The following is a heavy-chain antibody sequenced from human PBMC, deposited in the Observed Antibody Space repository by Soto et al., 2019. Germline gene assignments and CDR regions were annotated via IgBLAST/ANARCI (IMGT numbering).Heavy chain of an antibody. J-gene: IGHJ4*02. V-gene: IGHV3-30*18. D-gene: IGHD2-21*01. CDR2: ISYDGSSK. CDR1: VFTFTGYG. CDR3: AKDTAVVIFDY. Sequence: GSLRLYCAASVFTFTGYGMHWVRQAPGKWLEWVAVISYDGSSKYYADSVKGRFTISRDNSKNTLFLQMHSLRAEDTAVYYCAKDTAVVIFDYWGQGTQVTVSS.